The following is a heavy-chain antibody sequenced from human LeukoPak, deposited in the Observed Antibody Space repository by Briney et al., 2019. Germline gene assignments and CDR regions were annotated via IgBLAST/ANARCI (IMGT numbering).Heavy chain of an antibody. CDR1: GYTFTSYD. CDR3: ARDYDILTGYYFGGSDY. J-gene: IGHJ4*02. D-gene: IGHD3-9*01. Sequence: ASVKVSCKASGYTFTSYDINWVRQATGQGLEWMGWMNPNSGNTGYAQKFQGRVTMTRNTSISTAYMELSSLRSDDTAVYYCARDYDILTGYYFGGSDYWGQGTLVTVSS. CDR2: MNPNSGNT. V-gene: IGHV1-8*01.